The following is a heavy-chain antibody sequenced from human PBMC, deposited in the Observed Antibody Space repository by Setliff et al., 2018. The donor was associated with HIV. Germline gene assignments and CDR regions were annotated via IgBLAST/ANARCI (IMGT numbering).Heavy chain of an antibody. J-gene: IGHJ3*02. CDR3: ARETTGWFGELAAAFDI. D-gene: IGHD3-10*01. Sequence: GGSLRLSCAASGFTFSSYSINWVRQAPGKGLEWVGFINSGSSSIFYGDSVKGRFTISRDDAKNSLLLHTNSMRAEDTAVYYCARETTGWFGELAAAFDIWGHGTLVTVSS. CDR2: INSGSSSI. CDR1: GFTFSSYS. V-gene: IGHV3-48*04.